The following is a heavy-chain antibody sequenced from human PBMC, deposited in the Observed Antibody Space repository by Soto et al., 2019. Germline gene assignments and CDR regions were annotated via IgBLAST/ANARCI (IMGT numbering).Heavy chain of an antibody. CDR3: ARMYSGSYVGAYYYYGMDV. D-gene: IGHD1-26*01. V-gene: IGHV1-18*01. J-gene: IGHJ6*02. Sequence: ASVKVSCKASGYTFTSYGISWVRHAPGQGLEWMGWISAYNGNTNYAQKLQGRVTMTTDTSTSTAYMELRSLRSDDTAVYYCARMYSGSYVGAYYYYGMDVWGQGTTVTVSS. CDR1: GYTFTSYG. CDR2: ISAYNGNT.